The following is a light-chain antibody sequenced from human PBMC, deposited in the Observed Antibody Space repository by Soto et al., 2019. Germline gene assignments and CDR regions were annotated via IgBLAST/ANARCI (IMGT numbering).Light chain of an antibody. CDR1: QSVNSR. V-gene: IGKV3-20*01. CDR3: QHYGRSPIT. Sequence: EIVLTQSPVTLSLSPGGRATLSCRASQSVNSRLAWYQHKPGQAPRLLISGASSRATGIPDRFSGSGSATDFTLTTSRLEPEDFALYYCQHYGRSPITFGQGTRLEIK. CDR2: GAS. J-gene: IGKJ5*01.